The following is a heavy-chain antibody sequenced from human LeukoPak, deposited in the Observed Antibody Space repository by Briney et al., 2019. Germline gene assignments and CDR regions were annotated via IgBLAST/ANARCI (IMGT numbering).Heavy chain of an antibody. V-gene: IGHV5-51*01. J-gene: IGHJ6*03. CDR2: IYPGDSDT. Sequence: GESLKISCKGSGYSFTSYWIGWVRQMPGKGLEWMGIIYPGDSDTRYSPSFQGQVTISADKSISTAYLQWSSLKASDTAMYYCARLGCSSTSCYASYSYYYYYYYMDVWGKGTTVTVPS. D-gene: IGHD2-2*01. CDR1: GYSFTSYW. CDR3: ARLGCSSTSCYASYSYYYYYYYMDV.